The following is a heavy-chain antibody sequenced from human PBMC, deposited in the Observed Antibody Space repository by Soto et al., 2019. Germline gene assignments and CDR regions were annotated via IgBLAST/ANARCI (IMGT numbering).Heavy chain of an antibody. J-gene: IGHJ6*02. CDR1: GYTFTSYY. CDR2: INPSGGST. V-gene: IGHV1-46*01. Sequence: GASVKVSCKASGYTFTSYYMHWVRQAPGQGLEWMGVINPSGGSTNYAQKFQGRVTTTRDTSTSTVYMEMSSLRSEDTAVYYCAAASSTSGGYYGMDVWGQGTTVTVSS. D-gene: IGHD2-2*01. CDR3: AAASSTSGGYYGMDV.